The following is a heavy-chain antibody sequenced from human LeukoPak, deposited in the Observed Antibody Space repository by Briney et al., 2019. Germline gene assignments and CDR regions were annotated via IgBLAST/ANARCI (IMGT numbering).Heavy chain of an antibody. CDR3: ARDVGITVADSFDP. Sequence: ASVKVSCKASGFTFTNYNMHWVRQAPGQGLEWMGWTHIYRGNTNYAQKFQGRVTMTTDTSTSTVYMEVRGLRSDDTAMYYCARDVGITVADSFDPWGQGTLVTVSS. CDR2: THIYRGNT. J-gene: IGHJ5*02. CDR1: GFTFTNYN. V-gene: IGHV1-18*01. D-gene: IGHD6-13*01.